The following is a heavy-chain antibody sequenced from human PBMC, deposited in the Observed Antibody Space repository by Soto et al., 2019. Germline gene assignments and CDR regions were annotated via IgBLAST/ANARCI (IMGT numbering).Heavy chain of an antibody. J-gene: IGHJ4*02. D-gene: IGHD4-17*01. V-gene: IGHV3-30*18. CDR1: GFTFSNYG. CDR2: ISYNGSDK. CDR3: AKDHLTTTVTTVGY. Sequence: QVQLVESGGGVVQPGRSLRLSCAASGFTFSNYGMHWVRQAPGKGLGWVAVISYNGSDKYYADSVKGRFSISRDNSKNTLYLQMDSLRAEDTAAYYCAKDHLTTTVTTVGYWGQGTLVTVSS.